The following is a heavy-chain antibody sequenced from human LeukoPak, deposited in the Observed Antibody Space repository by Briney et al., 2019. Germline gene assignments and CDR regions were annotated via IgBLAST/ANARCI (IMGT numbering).Heavy chain of an antibody. J-gene: IGHJ4*02. D-gene: IGHD1-14*01. CDR2: IYPGYSDT. Sequence: ESLNISCKGSGYSFTSYWMGSVRQMPGKCLEWMGNIYPGYSDTRYDPSFQGHATISADKSISTAYLQWSSLKAWDSAMYYCARPQPTHLFDSWGQGTLVTVSS. V-gene: IGHV5-51*01. CDR3: ARPQPTHLFDS. CDR1: GYSFTSYW.